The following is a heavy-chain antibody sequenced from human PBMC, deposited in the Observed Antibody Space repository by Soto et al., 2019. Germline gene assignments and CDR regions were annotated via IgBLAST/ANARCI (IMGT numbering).Heavy chain of an antibody. CDR1: GGSIGSYY. J-gene: IGHJ1*01. D-gene: IGHD3-9*01. CDR3: ARARKTAYITGGFDS. Sequence: SETLSLTCTVSGGSIGSYYWSWVGQRPGKGLEWIGYIYYSGSTNYNPSLNSRVTISIDTSKNQFSLKVTSLTAADTAVYYCARARKTAYITGGFDSRGQHNPVPVSS. CDR2: IYYSGST. V-gene: IGHV4-59*01.